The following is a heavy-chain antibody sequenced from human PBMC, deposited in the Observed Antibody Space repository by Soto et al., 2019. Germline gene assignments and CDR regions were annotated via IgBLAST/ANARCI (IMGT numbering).Heavy chain of an antibody. V-gene: IGHV4-30-4*01. CDR3: ARDGPLRLMEWSRNYYSGRDV. CDR2: IDYSGST. Sequence: QVQLQESGPGLVKPSQTLSLTCTVSGGSISSGDYYWSWIRQPPGKGLEWIGYIDYSGSTYHNPSPKSRVTISVDTSKNQFSLKVSSVTAADTAVYYCARDGPLRLMEWSRNYYSGRDVWGQGTTVTVFS. J-gene: IGHJ6*02. D-gene: IGHD3-3*01. CDR1: GGSISSGDYY.